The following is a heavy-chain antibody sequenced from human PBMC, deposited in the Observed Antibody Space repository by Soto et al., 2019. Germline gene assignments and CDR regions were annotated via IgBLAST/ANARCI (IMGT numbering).Heavy chain of an antibody. J-gene: IGHJ4*02. D-gene: IGHD6-19*01. CDR3: ARVSSGWLTY. CDR1: GGTLNSYA. Sequence: ASVTVSSKASGGTLNSYAIRWVRQAPGQGLEWMGWISAYNGNTNYAQKLQGRVTMTTDTSTSTAYMELRSLRSDDTAVYYCARVSSGWLTYWGQGTLVTVSS. V-gene: IGHV1-18*01. CDR2: ISAYNGNT.